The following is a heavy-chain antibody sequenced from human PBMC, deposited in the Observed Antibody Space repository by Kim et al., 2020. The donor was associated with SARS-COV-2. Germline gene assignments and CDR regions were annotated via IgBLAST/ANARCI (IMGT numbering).Heavy chain of an antibody. V-gene: IGHV4-31*03. J-gene: IGHJ6*02. CDR3: ARDCFNRYCSSTSSGMDV. D-gene: IGHD2-2*01. Sequence: SETLSLTCTVSGGSISSGGYYWSWIRQHPGKGLEWIGYIYYSGSTYYNPSLKSRVTISVDTSKNQFSLKLSSVTAADTAVYYCARDCFNRYCSSTSSGMDVWGQGTTVTVSS. CDR1: GGSISSGGYY. CDR2: IYYSGST.